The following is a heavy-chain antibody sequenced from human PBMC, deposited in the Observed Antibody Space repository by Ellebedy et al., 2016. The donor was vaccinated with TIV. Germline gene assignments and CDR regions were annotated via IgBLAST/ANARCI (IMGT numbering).Heavy chain of an antibody. CDR1: GLTFSGYS. D-gene: IGHD2-15*01. Sequence: GESLKISCVASGLTFSGYSMHWVRQAPGKGLVWVSRSYGHDMSTNYADMVKGRFTISRDNTQNLVYLQMSGLRVDDTAVYYCARDPGSSAFDIWGQGTVVTVSS. CDR3: ARDPGSSAFDI. CDR2: SYGHDMST. J-gene: IGHJ3*02. V-gene: IGHV3-74*01.